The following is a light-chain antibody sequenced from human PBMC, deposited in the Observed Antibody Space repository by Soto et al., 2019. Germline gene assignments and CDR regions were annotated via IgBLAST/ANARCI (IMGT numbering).Light chain of an antibody. J-gene: IGKJ3*01. CDR1: RDIKNN. CDR2: DAS. Sequence: DIQMTQSPSSLSASIGDRVTITCQASRDIKNNLNWYQQKPGKAPQLLIYDASNLETGVPSRFSGSRSGTDFTFTISSLQPEDIATYYCQQFDNLLFTFGPGTKVDIK. CDR3: QQFDNLLFT. V-gene: IGKV1-33*01.